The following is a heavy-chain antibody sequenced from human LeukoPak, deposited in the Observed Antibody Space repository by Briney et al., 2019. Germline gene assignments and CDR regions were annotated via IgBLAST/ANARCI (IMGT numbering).Heavy chain of an antibody. CDR2: IYYSGST. J-gene: IGHJ4*02. CDR3: AIDYGEYPDS. V-gene: IGHV4-39*02. D-gene: IGHD4-17*01. Sequence: SETLSLTCTVSGASIGTSSYYWAWIRQPPGKGLEWIGSIYYSGSTHYNPSLSSRVTISEDRSKNQISLKLRSVTAADTAVYYWAIDYGEYPDSWGQGTLVTVSS. CDR1: GASIGTSSYY.